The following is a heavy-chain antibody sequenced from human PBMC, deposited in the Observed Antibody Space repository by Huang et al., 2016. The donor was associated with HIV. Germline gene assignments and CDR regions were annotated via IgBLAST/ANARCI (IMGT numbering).Heavy chain of an antibody. CDR1: GFTFSNAW. D-gene: IGHD6-19*01. J-gene: IGHJ3*02. CDR3: TTESESSGWTMDHDAFDI. Sequence: EVQLVESGGGLVKPGGSLRLSCAASGFTFSNAWMSWVRRAPGEGLEWVGRIKSKTDGGTTDYAAPVKGRFTISRDDSKNTLYLQMNSLKTEDTAVYYCTTESESSGWTMDHDAFDIWGQGTMVTVSS. V-gene: IGHV3-15*01. CDR2: IKSKTDGGTT.